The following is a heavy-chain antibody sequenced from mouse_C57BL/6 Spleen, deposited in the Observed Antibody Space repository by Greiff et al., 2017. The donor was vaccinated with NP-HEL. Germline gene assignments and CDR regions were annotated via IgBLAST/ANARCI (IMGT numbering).Heavy chain of an antibody. CDR2: ISSGSSTI. CDR1: GFTFSDYG. J-gene: IGHJ4*01. V-gene: IGHV5-17*01. CDR3: AREAMDY. Sequence: EVHLVESGGGLVKPGGSLKLSCAASGFTFSDYGMHWVRQAPEKGLEWVAYISSGSSTIYYADTVKGRVTIARDNAKNTLFLQMTSLRSEDTAMYYCAREAMDYWGQGTSVTVSS.